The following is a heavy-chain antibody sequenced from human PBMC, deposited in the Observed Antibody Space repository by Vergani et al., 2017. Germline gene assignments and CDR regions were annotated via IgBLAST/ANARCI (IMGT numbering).Heavy chain of an antibody. CDR3: ATKSCGTPGCQIGYFRE. J-gene: IGHJ4*02. D-gene: IGHD1-1*01. Sequence: QVELVESGGGLVKPGGSLRLSCTTAGFTFRDYYMSWIRQAPGKGLEFVSYIDSFGNTMYYADSVKGRFTISRDNSKSTLYLQMNSLRTEDTAVYYCATKSCGTPGCQIGYFREWGQGTLVTVSS. CDR2: IDSFGNTM. CDR1: GFTFRDYY. V-gene: IGHV3-11*04.